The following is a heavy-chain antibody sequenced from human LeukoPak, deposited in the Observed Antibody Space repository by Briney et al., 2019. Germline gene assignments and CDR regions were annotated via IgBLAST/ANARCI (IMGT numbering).Heavy chain of an antibody. J-gene: IGHJ4*02. CDR1: GDSISSGGYY. CDR3: ARDRSIVGATFRDY. D-gene: IGHD1-26*01. Sequence: SETLSLTCTVSGDSISSGGYYWSWIRQHPGKGLEWFGYIYYSGSTYYNPSLKSRVTISVDTSKNQFSLKLSSVTAADTAVYYCARDRSIVGATFRDYWGQGTLVTVSS. V-gene: IGHV4-31*03. CDR2: IYYSGST.